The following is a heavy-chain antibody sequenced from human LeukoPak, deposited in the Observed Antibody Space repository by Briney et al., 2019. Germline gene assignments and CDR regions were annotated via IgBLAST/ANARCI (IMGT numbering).Heavy chain of an antibody. J-gene: IGHJ6*02. CDR1: GFTFSSYA. D-gene: IGHD6-13*01. CDR2: ISYDGSNK. CDR3: ARDFGYSSSWYYGEQYYYGMDV. V-gene: IGHV3-30*04. Sequence: PGGSLRLSCAASGFTFSSYAMHWVRQAPGKGLEWVAVISYDGSNKYYADSVKGRFTISRDNSKNTLYLQMNSLRAEDTAVYYCARDFGYSSSWYYGEQYYYGMDVWGQGTTVIVSS.